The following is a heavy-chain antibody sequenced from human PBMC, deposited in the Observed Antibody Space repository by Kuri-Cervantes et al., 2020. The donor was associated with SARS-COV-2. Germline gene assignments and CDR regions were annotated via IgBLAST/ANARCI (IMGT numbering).Heavy chain of an antibody. Sequence: LSLTCAASGFTFSSYSMNWVRQAPGKGLEWVSSISSSSSYIYYADSVKGRFTISRDNAKNSLYLQMNSLRAEDTAVYYCARDLRLGNSLDYWGQGTLVTVSS. CDR2: ISSSSSYI. V-gene: IGHV3-21*01. CDR1: GFTFSSYS. J-gene: IGHJ4*02. D-gene: IGHD7-27*01. CDR3: ARDLRLGNSLDY.